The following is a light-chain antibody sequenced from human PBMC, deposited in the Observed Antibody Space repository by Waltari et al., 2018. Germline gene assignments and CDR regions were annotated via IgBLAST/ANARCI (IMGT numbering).Light chain of an antibody. CDR3: AAWDDSLSGLWV. J-gene: IGLJ3*02. CDR2: RDN. Sequence: QSVLTQPPSASGTPGQMVTISCSGSNSNIGRNPVNWYQQLPGAAPKLLINRDNQRTSGVPDRFYAAKSVTSASLAISGLQSEDEADYYCAAWDDSLSGLWVFGGGTKVTVL. V-gene: IGLV1-44*01. CDR1: NSNIGRNP.